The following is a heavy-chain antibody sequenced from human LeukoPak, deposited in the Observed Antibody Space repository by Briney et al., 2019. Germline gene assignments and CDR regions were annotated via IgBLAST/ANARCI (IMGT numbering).Heavy chain of an antibody. CDR3: ARHPCSTTSCRRLRAFDI. J-gene: IGHJ3*02. Sequence: PSETLSLTCAVYGGSFSGYYWSWIRQPPGKGLEWIGEINHSGSTNYNPSLKSRVTISLDTSKNQFSLKLSSVTAADTAVYFCARHPCSTTSCRRLRAFDIWGQGTMVTVSS. D-gene: IGHD2-2*01. CDR2: INHSGST. V-gene: IGHV4-34*01. CDR1: GGSFSGYY.